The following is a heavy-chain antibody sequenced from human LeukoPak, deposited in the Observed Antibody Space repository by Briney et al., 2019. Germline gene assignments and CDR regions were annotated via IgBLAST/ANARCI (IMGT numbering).Heavy chain of an antibody. Sequence: SETLSLTCSVSGGSISGYYWSWIRQPAGKGLEWIGRIYTSGSTDYNPSLKSRVTMSVDTSKNQISLNLSSVTAADTAVYYCARHDSSGLDYWGQGTLITVSS. V-gene: IGHV4-4*07. CDR1: GGSISGYY. CDR2: IYTSGST. J-gene: IGHJ4*02. D-gene: IGHD3-22*01. CDR3: ARHDSSGLDY.